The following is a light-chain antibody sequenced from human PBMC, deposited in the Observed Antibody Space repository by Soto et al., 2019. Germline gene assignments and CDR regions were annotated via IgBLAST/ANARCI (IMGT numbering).Light chain of an antibody. Sequence: EIVLTQSPGTLSLSPGERATLSCGASQSVSSNYLAWYQQKPGQAPRLLIYGASTRAFGVAARFSGGGSGTEFTLTISSLQSEDFAVYHCQQYNNGPPWTFGQGTKVDIK. CDR3: QQYNNGPPWT. CDR1: QSVSSN. V-gene: IGKV3-15*01. J-gene: IGKJ1*01. CDR2: GAS.